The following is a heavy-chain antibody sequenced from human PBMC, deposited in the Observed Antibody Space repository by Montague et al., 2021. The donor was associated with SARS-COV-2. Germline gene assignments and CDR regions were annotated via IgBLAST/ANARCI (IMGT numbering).Heavy chain of an antibody. Sequence: SETLSLTCTVSGGSITSYCWSWIRQPPGKGLEYIGYIYYSGSTNYNPSLKSRVTMSIDTSKNQFSLKLSSVTAADTAVYDCASGAGHYYGSGTYPDYWGQGTLVTVSS. CDR3: ASGAGHYYGSGTYPDY. J-gene: IGHJ4*02. CDR2: IYYSGST. V-gene: IGHV4-59*01. D-gene: IGHD3-10*01. CDR1: GGSITSYC.